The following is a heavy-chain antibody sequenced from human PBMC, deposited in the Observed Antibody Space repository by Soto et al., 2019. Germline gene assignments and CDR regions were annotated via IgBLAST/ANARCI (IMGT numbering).Heavy chain of an antibody. Sequence: EVQLVESGGGLVQPGGSLRLSCAASGFTFSNAWMSWVRQAPGKGLEWVGRIKSKTDGGTTDYAAPVKGRFTISRDDSKNTLYLQMNSLKTEDTAVYYCTTAPAAIRYFDYWGQGTLVTVSS. J-gene: IGHJ4*02. V-gene: IGHV3-15*01. CDR2: IKSKTDGGTT. CDR3: TTAPAAIRYFDY. CDR1: GFTFSNAW. D-gene: IGHD2-2*01.